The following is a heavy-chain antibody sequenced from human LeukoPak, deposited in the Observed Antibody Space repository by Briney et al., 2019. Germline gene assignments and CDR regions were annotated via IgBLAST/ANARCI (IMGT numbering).Heavy chain of an antibody. J-gene: IGHJ5*02. Sequence: PSETLSLTCAVYGGSFSGYYWSWIRQPPGKGLDWIGEINHSGSTNYTPSLKSRVTISVDTSKNQFSLKLSSVTAADTAVYYCARSNYGNFDPWGQGTLVTVSS. CDR3: ARSNYGNFDP. CDR1: GGSFSGYY. CDR2: INHSGST. D-gene: IGHD1-7*01. V-gene: IGHV4-34*01.